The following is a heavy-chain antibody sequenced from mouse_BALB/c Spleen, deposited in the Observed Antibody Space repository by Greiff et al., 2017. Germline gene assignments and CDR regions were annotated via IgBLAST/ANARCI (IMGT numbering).Heavy chain of an antibody. CDR3: ARRGATAYWYFDV. D-gene: IGHD1-2*01. V-gene: IGHV5-17*02. J-gene: IGHJ1*01. CDR2: ISSGSSTI. Sequence: DVHLVESGGGLVQPGGSRKLSCAASGFTFSSFGMHWVRQAPEKGLEWVAYISSGSSTIYYADTVKGRFTISRDNPKNTLFLQMTSLRSEDTAMYYCARRGATAYWYFDVWGAGTTVTVSS. CDR1: GFTFSSFG.